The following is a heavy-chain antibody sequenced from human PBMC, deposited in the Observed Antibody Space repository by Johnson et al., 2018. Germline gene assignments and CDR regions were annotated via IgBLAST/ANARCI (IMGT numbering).Heavy chain of an antibody. Sequence: VRLVQSGGGLVKPGGSLRLSCAASGFTFSSYGMNWVRQAPGKGLEWVSAISGSGGSTYYADPVKGRFTISSDNSKNTLYLQMNSLSAEDTAVASGAKLSRTRDYDFWSGLGSYYMDVWGKGTTVTVSS. J-gene: IGHJ6*03. CDR3: AKLSRTRDYDFWSGLGSYYMDV. V-gene: IGHV3-23*04. CDR2: ISGSGGST. D-gene: IGHD3-3*01. CDR1: GFTFSSYG.